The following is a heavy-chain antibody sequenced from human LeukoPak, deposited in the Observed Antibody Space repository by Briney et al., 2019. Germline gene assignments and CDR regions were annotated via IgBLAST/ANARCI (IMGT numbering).Heavy chain of an antibody. D-gene: IGHD3-3*01. CDR3: ARASGGNGYWTRYFDY. V-gene: IGHV3-66*02. Sequence: GGSLRLSCAASGFTVSSNYMSWVRQAPGKGLEWVSVIYSGGSTYYADSVKGRFTISRDNSKNTLYLQMNSLRAEDTAVYYCARASGGNGYWTRYFDYWGQGTLVTVSS. CDR2: IYSGGST. J-gene: IGHJ4*02. CDR1: GFTVSSNY.